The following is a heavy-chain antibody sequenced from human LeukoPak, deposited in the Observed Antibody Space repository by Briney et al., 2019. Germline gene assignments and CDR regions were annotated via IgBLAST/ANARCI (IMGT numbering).Heavy chain of an antibody. V-gene: IGHV4-59*08. Sequence: SETLSLTCTVSGDSISSYYWSWIRQPPGEGREWIGYIYYSGSTNYNPSLKSRVTISVDTSKNQFSLKLSSVTAADTAVYFCARLGAAVFNWFDLWGQGTLVTVSS. J-gene: IGHJ5*02. CDR2: IYYSGST. D-gene: IGHD6-13*01. CDR3: ARLGAAVFNWFDL. CDR1: GDSISSYY.